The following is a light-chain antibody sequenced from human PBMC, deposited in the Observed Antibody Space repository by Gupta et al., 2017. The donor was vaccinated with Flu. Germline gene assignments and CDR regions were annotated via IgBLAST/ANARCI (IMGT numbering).Light chain of an antibody. J-gene: IGLJ2*01. CDR1: NIETKS. CDR2: YDS. CDR3: QVWDSSSNVV. V-gene: IGLV3-21*03. Sequence: PGKTARLTCGGNNIETKSVQWYQQKPGQAPLLVVYYDSDRPSGTPERFSGSNSGNTATLTIARVEVGDEADYYCQVWDSSSNVVFGGGTKLTVL.